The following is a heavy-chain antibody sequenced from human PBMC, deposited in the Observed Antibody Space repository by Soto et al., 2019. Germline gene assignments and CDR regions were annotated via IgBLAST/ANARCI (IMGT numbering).Heavy chain of an antibody. CDR2: IKSKTDGGTT. D-gene: IGHD2-15*01. CDR1: GFTFSTSW. CDR3: TTDLGGGRWYRLECYYYYYMDV. J-gene: IGHJ6*03. V-gene: IGHV3-15*01. Sequence: PGGSLRLSCTASGFTFSTSWMSWVRQAPGKGLDWVGRIKSKTDGGTTDYAAPVKGRFTISRDDSKNTLYLQMNSLKTEDTAVYYCTTDLGGGRWYRLECYYYYYMDVWGKGTTVTVSS.